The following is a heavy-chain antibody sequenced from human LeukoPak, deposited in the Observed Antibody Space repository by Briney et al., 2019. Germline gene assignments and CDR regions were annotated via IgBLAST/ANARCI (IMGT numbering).Heavy chain of an antibody. CDR2: VYYSGST. CDR3: AKSGPPAGRPDAFDI. V-gene: IGHV4-34*01. Sequence: SETLSLTCAVYGGSFSGYHWGWIRQPPGKGLECIGTVYYSGSTYYNPSLNSRVTISVDTSKNQFSLKLGSVTAADTAVYYCAKSGPPAGRPDAFDIWGQGTMATVSS. CDR1: GGSFSGYH. D-gene: IGHD2-2*01. J-gene: IGHJ3*02.